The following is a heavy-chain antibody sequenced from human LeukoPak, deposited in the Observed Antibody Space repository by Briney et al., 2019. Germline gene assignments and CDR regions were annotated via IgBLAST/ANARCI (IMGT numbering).Heavy chain of an antibody. J-gene: IGHJ3*02. V-gene: IGHV4-30-2*01. D-gene: IGHD3-22*01. CDR2: IYHSGST. Sequence: SETLSLTCAVSGGSISSGGYSWSWIRQPPGKGLEWIGYIYHSGSTYYNPSLKSRVTISVDTSKNQFSLKLSSVTAADTAVYYCTTYYDSSGYRGIAFDIWGQGTMVTVSS. CDR3: TTYYDSSGYRGIAFDI. CDR1: GGSISSGGYS.